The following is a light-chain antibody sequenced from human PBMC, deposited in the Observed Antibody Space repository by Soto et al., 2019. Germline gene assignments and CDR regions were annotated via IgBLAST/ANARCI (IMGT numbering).Light chain of an antibody. V-gene: IGLV2-14*03. CDR2: DVT. Sequence: QSALTQPASVSGSPGQSITISCTGTSSDVGGYNYVSWYQHHPGKAPKLIIYDVTNRPSGVSNPFSGSKSGNTASLTISGLQPEDEADYYCSSYTTSNTRQIVFGIGTKLTVL. CDR1: SSDVGGYNY. CDR3: SSYTTSNTRQIV. J-gene: IGLJ1*01.